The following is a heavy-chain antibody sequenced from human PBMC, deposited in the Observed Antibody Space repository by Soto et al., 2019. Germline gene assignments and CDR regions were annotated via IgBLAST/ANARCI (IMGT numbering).Heavy chain of an antibody. CDR1: GFTFSSYS. J-gene: IGHJ3*02. D-gene: IGHD3-9*01. V-gene: IGHV3-21*01. Sequence: GGSLRLFCAASGFTFSSYSMNWVRQAPGKGLEWVSSISSSSSYIYYADSVKGRFTISRDNAKNSLYLQMNSLRAEDTAVYYCARVDDILTGYSLRAFDIWGQGTMVTVSS. CDR3: ARVDDILTGYSLRAFDI. CDR2: ISSSSSYI.